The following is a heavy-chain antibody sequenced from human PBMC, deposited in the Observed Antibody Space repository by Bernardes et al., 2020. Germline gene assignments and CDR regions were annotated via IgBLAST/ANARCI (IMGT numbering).Heavy chain of an antibody. CDR2: INHGYNT. CDR3: ARGSAYSGSGTPFDY. V-gene: IGHV4-4*02. J-gene: IGHJ4*02. D-gene: IGHD3-10*01. CDR1: GDSISSPNW. Sequence: SETLSLTCAVSGDSISSPNWWSWVRQPPGRGLEWIGDINHGYNTNKNPSLKSRVAMSVDKPQNQFSLKLTSATAADTAVYYCARGSAYSGSGTPFDYWGQGTLVTVSS.